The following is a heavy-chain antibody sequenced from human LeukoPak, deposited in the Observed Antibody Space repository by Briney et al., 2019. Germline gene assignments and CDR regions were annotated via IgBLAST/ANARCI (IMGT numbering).Heavy chain of an antibody. D-gene: IGHD2-21*02. CDR3: AKDIVGGGDDY. CDR2: IQEDGKKE. Sequence: PGGSLRLSCVVSEFNFRNHWMSWVRQAPGKGLEWVANIQEDGKKENYVDSVRGRFTISRDNAKNSIYLQMNSLRVEDTAVYYCAKDIVGGGDDYWGQGTLVIVSS. CDR1: EFNFRNHW. V-gene: IGHV3-7*01. J-gene: IGHJ4*02.